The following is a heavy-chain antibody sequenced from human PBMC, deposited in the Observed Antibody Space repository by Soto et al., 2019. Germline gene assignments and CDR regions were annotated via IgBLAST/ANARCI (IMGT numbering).Heavy chain of an antibody. Sequence: QVQLVQSGAEVKKPGSSVKFSCKASGGVFRNYAINWVRQAPGQGLEWMGGIIPVFGTADYPQKFQGRVTSTAEESTTTAYMELTSLKTEDTAVYFCARDRWGSYSFDSWGQGTLVTVAS. J-gene: IGHJ5*01. V-gene: IGHV1-69*01. CDR3: ARDRWGSYSFDS. D-gene: IGHD1-26*01. CDR2: IIPVFGTA. CDR1: GGVFRNYA.